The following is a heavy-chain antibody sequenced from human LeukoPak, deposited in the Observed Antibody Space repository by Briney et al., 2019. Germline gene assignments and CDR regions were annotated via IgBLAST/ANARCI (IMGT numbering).Heavy chain of an antibody. J-gene: IGHJ4*02. CDR1: GYIFTKYG. CDR2: ISSYNGDT. V-gene: IGHV1-18*01. Sequence: AAVRVSCKASGYIFTKYGVSGVRQAPGQGLEWMAWISSYNGDTNYAQKFQGRVTLTTDTPTSTVFMELTNLNTDDTAVYYCARDPSNTSGRYLFFDYWGQGTLVTVSS. CDR3: ARDPSNTSGRYLFFDY. D-gene: IGHD6-19*01.